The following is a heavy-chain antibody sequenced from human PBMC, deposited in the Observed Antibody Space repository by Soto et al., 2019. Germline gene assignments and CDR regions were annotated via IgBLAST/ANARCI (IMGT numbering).Heavy chain of an antibody. Sequence: GGSLRHSCAASGFSFSSYAMSWVRQAPGKGLEWVSVISGSGGSTKYADSVKGRFTISRDNSKNTLYLQMNSLRAEDTAVYYCAKVVVVAAPSSHDYWCQGTLVSLS. CDR2: ISGSGGST. V-gene: IGHV3-23*01. J-gene: IGHJ4*02. D-gene: IGHD2-15*01. CDR1: GFSFSSYA. CDR3: AKVVVVAAPSSHDY.